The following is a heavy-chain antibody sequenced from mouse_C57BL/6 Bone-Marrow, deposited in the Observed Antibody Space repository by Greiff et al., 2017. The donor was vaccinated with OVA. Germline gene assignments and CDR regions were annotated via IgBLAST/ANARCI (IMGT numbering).Heavy chain of an antibody. J-gene: IGHJ4*01. Sequence: VQLQQSGAELVRPGASVKLSCTASGFNIKDDYMHWVKQRPEQGLEWIGWIDPENGDTEYASKLQGKATITADPSSNTAYLQLSILTSEHTAVYYCTTKDYYGSSYYAFDYSCRGTAVTVSS. D-gene: IGHD1-1*01. CDR1: GFNIKDDY. V-gene: IGHV14-4*01. CDR2: IDPENGDT. CDR3: TTKDYYGSSYYAFDY.